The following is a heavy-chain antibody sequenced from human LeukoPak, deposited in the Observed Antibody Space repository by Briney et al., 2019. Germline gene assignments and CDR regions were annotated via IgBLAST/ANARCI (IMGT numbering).Heavy chain of an antibody. D-gene: IGHD3-10*01. Sequence: PSGGSLRLSCAASGFTFSTYSMNWVRQAPGKGLEWVSAISGSGGNTYYADSVKGRFTISRDNSKNTLYLQMNSLRAEDTAVYYCANYYYGSGRFDYWGQGTLVTVSS. V-gene: IGHV3-23*01. CDR1: GFTFSTYS. J-gene: IGHJ4*02. CDR3: ANYYYGSGRFDY. CDR2: ISGSGGNT.